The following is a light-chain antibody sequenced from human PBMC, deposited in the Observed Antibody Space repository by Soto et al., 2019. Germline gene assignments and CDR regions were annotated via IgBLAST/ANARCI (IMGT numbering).Light chain of an antibody. J-gene: IGKJ4*01. Sequence: EIVLTQSPATLSLSPGERATLSCRASQSVSSYLAWYQQKPGRAPRLLIYDASNRATGIPARFSGSGSGTDFTLTISSLEPEDFAVYYCQQRSNWLTFGGGTKVDI. CDR3: QQRSNWLT. V-gene: IGKV3-11*01. CDR2: DAS. CDR1: QSVSSY.